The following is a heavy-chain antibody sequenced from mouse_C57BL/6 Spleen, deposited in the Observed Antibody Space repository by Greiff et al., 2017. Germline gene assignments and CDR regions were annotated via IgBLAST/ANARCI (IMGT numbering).Heavy chain of an antibody. CDR3: ARGGYYGSSYSWFAY. CDR1: GYAFSSYW. CDR2: IYPGDGDT. D-gene: IGHD1-1*01. Sequence: LVESGAELVKPGASVKISCKASGYAFSSYWMNWVKQRPGKGLEWIGQIYPGDGDTNYNGKFKGKATLTADKSSSTAYMQLSSLTSEDSAVYFCARGGYYGSSYSWFAYWGQGTLVTVSA. J-gene: IGHJ3*01. V-gene: IGHV1-80*01.